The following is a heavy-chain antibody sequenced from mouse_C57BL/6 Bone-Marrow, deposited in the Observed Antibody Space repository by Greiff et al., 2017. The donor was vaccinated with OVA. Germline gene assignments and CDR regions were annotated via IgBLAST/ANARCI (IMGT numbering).Heavy chain of an antibody. CDR3: ARRGTTVVAPYYAMDY. V-gene: IGHV5-6*02. CDR2: ISSGGSYT. D-gene: IGHD1-1*01. J-gene: IGHJ4*01. Sequence: LEWVATISSGGSYTYYPDSVKGRFTISRDNAKNTLYLQMSSLKSEDTAMYYCARRGTTVVAPYYAMDYWGQGTSVTVSS.